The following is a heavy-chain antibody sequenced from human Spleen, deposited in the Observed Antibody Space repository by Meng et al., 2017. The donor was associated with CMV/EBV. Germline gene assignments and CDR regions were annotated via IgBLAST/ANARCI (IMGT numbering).Heavy chain of an antibody. CDR2: ISPGGAT. CDR3: ARQLTGNSRSYVPYYFDF. Sequence: SETLSLTCTVSGDSTSVNNIYWGWIRQSPDKGLEWIGSISPGGATYYSPSLKSRVTISVDTSKNQFSLNLTSVTAADTALYYCARQLTGNSRSYVPYYFDFWGQGTLVTVSS. CDR1: GDSTSVNNIY. V-gene: IGHV4-39*01. D-gene: IGHD3-16*01. J-gene: IGHJ4*02.